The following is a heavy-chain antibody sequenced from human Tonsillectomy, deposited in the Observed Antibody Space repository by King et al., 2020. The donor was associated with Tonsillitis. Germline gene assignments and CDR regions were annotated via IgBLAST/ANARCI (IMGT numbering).Heavy chain of an antibody. Sequence: VQLQESGPGLVKPSQTLSLTCTVSGGSISSGDKYWRWIRQPPGKGLEWIGYIYYSGSTSYNPSLKSRVTLSVDRSENQFSLKLTSVTAADTAVYYCARWGDYYDSSAYDYWGQGTLVIVSS. V-gene: IGHV4-30-4*01. J-gene: IGHJ4*02. CDR1: GGSISSGDKY. D-gene: IGHD3-22*01. CDR2: IYYSGST. CDR3: ARWGDYYDSSAYDY.